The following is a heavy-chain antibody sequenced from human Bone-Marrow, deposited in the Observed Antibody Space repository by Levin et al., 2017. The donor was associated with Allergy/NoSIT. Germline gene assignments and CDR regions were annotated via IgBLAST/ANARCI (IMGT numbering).Heavy chain of an antibody. V-gene: IGHV3-7*01. CDR2: IKQDGNEK. Sequence: PGESLKISCAASGITFSTYWMTWVRQAPGKGLEWVANIKQDGNEKNYVDSVKGRFTISRDNSKSALYLQMNSLRPEDTAVYYCTKDDSPYVGAWFDALDIWGQGTMVTVSA. CDR1: GITFSTYW. D-gene: IGHD3-22*01. CDR3: TKDDSPYVGAWFDALDI. J-gene: IGHJ3*02.